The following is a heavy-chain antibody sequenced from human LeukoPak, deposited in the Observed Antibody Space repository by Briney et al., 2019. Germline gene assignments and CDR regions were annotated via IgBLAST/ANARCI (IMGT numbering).Heavy chain of an antibody. D-gene: IGHD3-22*01. Sequence: GGSLRLSCAASGFTFSSYGMHWVRQAPGKGLEWVAFIRYDGSNKYYADSVKGRFTISRDNSKNTLYLQMNSLRAEDTAVYYCARDKPTAPHYYDSSGYLDDAFDIWGQGTMVTVSS. CDR1: GFTFSSYG. CDR2: IRYDGSNK. J-gene: IGHJ3*02. CDR3: ARDKPTAPHYYDSSGYLDDAFDI. V-gene: IGHV3-30*02.